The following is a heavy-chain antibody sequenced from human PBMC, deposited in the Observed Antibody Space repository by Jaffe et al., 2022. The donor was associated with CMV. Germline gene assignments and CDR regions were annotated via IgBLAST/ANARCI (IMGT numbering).Heavy chain of an antibody. J-gene: IGHJ5*02. D-gene: IGHD2-2*01. CDR2: ISGSGGST. CDR1: GFTFSSYA. Sequence: EVQLLESGGGLVQPGGSLRLSCAASGFTFSSYAMSWVRQAPGKGLEWVSAISGSGGSTYYADSVKGRFTISRDNSKNTLYLQMNSLRAEDTAVYYCAKAKSEYQLLWGGWFDPWGQGTLVTVSS. CDR3: AKAKSEYQLLWGGWFDP. V-gene: IGHV3-23*01.